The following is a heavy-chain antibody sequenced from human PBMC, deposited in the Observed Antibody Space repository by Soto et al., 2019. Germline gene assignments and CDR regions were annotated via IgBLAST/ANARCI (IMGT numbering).Heavy chain of an antibody. V-gene: IGHV5-51*01. CDR3: ARLVSLLQPIDS. CDR2: IFPRDFDV. D-gene: IGHD4-4*01. CDR1: LYRFTSYW. J-gene: IGHJ5*01. Sequence: PGESLNISGKGSLYRFTSYWIGCVRQMPGRGLEWLGLIFPRDFDVRYSPSFEGQVTISADRSTATAFLQWRSLEPSDSALYSCARLVSLLQPIDSWRQGTPVTVSS.